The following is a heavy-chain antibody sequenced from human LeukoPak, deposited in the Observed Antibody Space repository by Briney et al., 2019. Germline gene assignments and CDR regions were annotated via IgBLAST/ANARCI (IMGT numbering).Heavy chain of an antibody. CDR1: GFTVSSNH. CDR3: ARHSISLYFCHL. J-gene: IGHJ5*02. V-gene: IGHV3-66*04. CDR2: FYNGGTT. Sequence: WGTLRLSCAASGFTVSSNHMNWVRQAPGKGLEWVSIFYNGGTTKYDASVQSRFTISRDNSINNLYLKMNSLGAEDTTVYYCARHSISLYFCHLWGRGNVHTVFS. D-gene: IGHD2-2*01.